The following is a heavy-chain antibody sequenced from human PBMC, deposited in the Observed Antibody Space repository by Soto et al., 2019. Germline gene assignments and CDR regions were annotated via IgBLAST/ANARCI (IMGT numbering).Heavy chain of an antibody. V-gene: IGHV3-23*01. CDR2: SRSGGGRT. J-gene: IGHJ2*01. Sequence: EGLLLESGGVLVQPGWSLRLSCAASGLTNSSYAISWDRPAPGKGMWWFSGSRSGGGRTYYADSVMCRFTLSRENSKNTLFLPMDSLRAEETTTYYCAKSRPASDSCDITGYQLYFALWGRGTLVTGSS. D-gene: IGHD3-9*01. CDR3: AKSRPASDSCDITGYQLYFAL. CDR1: GLTNSSYA.